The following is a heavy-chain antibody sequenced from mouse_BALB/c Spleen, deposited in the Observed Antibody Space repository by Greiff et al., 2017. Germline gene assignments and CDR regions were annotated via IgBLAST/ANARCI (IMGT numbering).Heavy chain of an antibody. Sequence: VQLQQSGAELVRPGTSVKVSCKASGYAFTNYLIEWVKQRPGQGLEWIGVINPGSGGTNYNEKFKGKATLTADKSSSTAYMQLSSLTSDDSAVYFCAREGTTVDYAMDYWGQGTSVTVSS. CDR3: AREGTTVDYAMDY. CDR2: INPGSGGT. CDR1: GYAFTNYL. D-gene: IGHD1-1*01. J-gene: IGHJ4*01. V-gene: IGHV1-54*01.